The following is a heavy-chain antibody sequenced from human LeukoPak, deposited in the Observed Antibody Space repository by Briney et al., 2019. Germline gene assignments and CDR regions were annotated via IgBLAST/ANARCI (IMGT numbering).Heavy chain of an antibody. CDR1: GFTFSSYW. CDR2: IKQDGSDK. Sequence: GGSLRLSCAVSGFTFSSYWMSWVRQAPGKGLEWVANIKQDGSDKYYVDSVRGRFTISRDNAKNSLYLQMNSLRAEDTAVYYCARDQRWFDPWGRGTQVTVSS. J-gene: IGHJ5*02. V-gene: IGHV3-7*01. CDR3: ARDQRWFDP.